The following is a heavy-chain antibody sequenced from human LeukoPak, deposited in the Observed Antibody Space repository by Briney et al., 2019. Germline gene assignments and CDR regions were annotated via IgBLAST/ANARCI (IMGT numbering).Heavy chain of an antibody. CDR3: AREGGWQPTDYGDTVY. CDR1: GYTFTNYG. J-gene: IGHJ4*02. Sequence: GASVKVSCKASGYTFTNYGISWVRQAPGQGLEWMGWMSPYYGNTNYAQKLQGRLAMTTDTSTSTAYMELRSLRSDDTVVYYCAREGGWQPTDYGDTVYWGQGTLVTVSS. CDR2: MSPYYGNT. V-gene: IGHV1-18*01. D-gene: IGHD4-17*01.